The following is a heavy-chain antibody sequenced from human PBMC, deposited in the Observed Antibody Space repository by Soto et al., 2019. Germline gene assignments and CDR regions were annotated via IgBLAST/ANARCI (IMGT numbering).Heavy chain of an antibody. Sequence: QVQLQESGPGLVKPSQTLSLTCTVSGGSIKSGGYCWSWIRQHPGKGLDWIGCISYGGSTSYNPSLKSRVTVSVDTSKNQFSLTRPSVTAADSAVYYCSRRIVVWGQGALITVSS. J-gene: IGHJ4*02. V-gene: IGHV4-31*03. D-gene: IGHD2-15*01. CDR2: ISYGGST. CDR3: SRRIVV. CDR1: GGSIKSGGYC.